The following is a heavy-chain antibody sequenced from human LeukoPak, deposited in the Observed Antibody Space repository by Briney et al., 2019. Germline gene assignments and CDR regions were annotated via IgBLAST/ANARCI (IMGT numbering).Heavy chain of an antibody. CDR2: INHSGGT. CDR3: ALGQWEPKGSY. J-gene: IGHJ4*02. D-gene: IGHD1-26*01. Sequence: PSETLSLTCAGYGGSLSGYYWSWIRQPPGMGLEWIGEINHSGGTNYNTSLKSRATISLDASRSQFSLNLNSVTVADSAVYYCALGQWEPKGSYWGQGTLVTISS. CDR1: GGSLSGYY. V-gene: IGHV4-34*01.